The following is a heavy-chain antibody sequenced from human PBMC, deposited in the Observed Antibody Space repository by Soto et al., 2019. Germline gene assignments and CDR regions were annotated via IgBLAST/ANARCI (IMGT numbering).Heavy chain of an antibody. J-gene: IGHJ3*02. V-gene: IGHV1-18*01. Sequence: ASVKVSFKASGYTFTSYGISWVRQAPGQGLEWMGWIGAYNGKTNNAQKLQGRVTMTTDTSTSTAYMELRSLRSDDTAVYYCARRAFGSSRAFDIWGQGTVVTVSS. CDR3: ARRAFGSSRAFDI. CDR2: IGAYNGKT. D-gene: IGHD6-6*01. CDR1: GYTFTSYG.